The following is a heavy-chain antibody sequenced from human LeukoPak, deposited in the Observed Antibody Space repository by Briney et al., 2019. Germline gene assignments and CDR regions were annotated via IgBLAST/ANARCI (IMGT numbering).Heavy chain of an antibody. CDR1: GGSISSGSYY. CDR2: IYTSGST. Sequence: PSQTLSLTXTVSGGSISSGSYYWSWIRQPAGKGLEWIGRIYTSGSTNYNPSLKSRVTISVDTSKNQFSLKLSSVTAADTAVYYCASETATGGNYWGQGTLVTASS. V-gene: IGHV4-61*02. CDR3: ASETATGGNY. J-gene: IGHJ4*02. D-gene: IGHD3-16*01.